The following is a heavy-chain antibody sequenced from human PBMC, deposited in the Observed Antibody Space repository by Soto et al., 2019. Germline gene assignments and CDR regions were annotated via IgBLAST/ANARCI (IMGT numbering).Heavy chain of an antibody. D-gene: IGHD2-21*02. V-gene: IGHV4-31*03. CDR2: VYYSGST. J-gene: IGHJ4*02. CDR1: GGSINRGGYY. Sequence: QVQLQESGPGLGKPSQTLSLTCTVSGGSINRGGYYWTWIRQHPGKGLEWIGSVYYSGSTNYNPSLKSRVTISVDTSKNQFSLKLSSVSAADTAVYYCAGGAGGNFYFDYWGQGTLVTVSS. CDR3: AGGAGGNFYFDY.